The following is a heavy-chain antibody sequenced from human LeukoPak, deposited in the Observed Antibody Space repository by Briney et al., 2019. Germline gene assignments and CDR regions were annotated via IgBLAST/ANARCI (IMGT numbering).Heavy chain of an antibody. CDR3: ARDPGYYDSSGRPTGYFDY. J-gene: IGHJ4*02. V-gene: IGHV4-4*02. D-gene: IGHD3-22*01. CDR2: IYHSGST. Sequence: SGTLSLTCAVSGVSISSSNWWSWVRQPPGKGLEWIGEIYHSGSTNYNPSLKSRVTISVDKSKNQFSLKLSSVTAADTAVYYCARDPGYYDSSGRPTGYFDYWGQGTLVTVSS. CDR1: GVSISSSNW.